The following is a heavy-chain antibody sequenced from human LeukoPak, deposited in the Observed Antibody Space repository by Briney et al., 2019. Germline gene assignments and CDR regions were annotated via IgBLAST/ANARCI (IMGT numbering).Heavy chain of an antibody. CDR2: ISSSSSYI. J-gene: IGHJ4*02. V-gene: IGHV3-21*01. D-gene: IGHD6-13*01. Sequence: GGSLRLSCAASGFTFSSYSMNWVRQAPGKGLEWVSSISSSSSYIYYADSVKGRFTISRDNAKNSLYLQMNSLRAEDTAVYYCARLTSIAAAGTDYWGQGTLVTVSS. CDR3: ARLTSIAAAGTDY. CDR1: GFTFSSYS.